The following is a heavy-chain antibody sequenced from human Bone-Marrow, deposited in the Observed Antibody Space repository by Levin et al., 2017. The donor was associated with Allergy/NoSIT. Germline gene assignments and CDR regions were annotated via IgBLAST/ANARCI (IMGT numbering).Heavy chain of an antibody. J-gene: IGHJ3*02. CDR3: AKVNRGELHEGAFDI. V-gene: IGHV3-23*01. CDR2: ISGSGGST. Sequence: SCAASGFTFSSYAMSWVRQAPGKGLEWVSAISGSGGSTYYADSVKGRFTISRDNSKNTLYLQMNSLRAEDTAVYYCAKVNRGELHEGAFDIWGQGTMVTVSS. D-gene: IGHD1-26*01. CDR1: GFTFSSYA.